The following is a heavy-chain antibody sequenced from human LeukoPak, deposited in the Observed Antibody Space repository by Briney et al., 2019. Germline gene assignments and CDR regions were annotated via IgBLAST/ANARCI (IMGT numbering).Heavy chain of an antibody. Sequence: KAGGSLRLSCAASGFTFSSYSMNWVRQAPGKGLEWVSSIDYDSSHIYYAASVRGRFTISRDNARNSVYLQMNSLRVEDTAVYYCARDPLRYLRVGHYDYWGQGTLVAVSS. CDR2: IDYDSSHI. D-gene: IGHD3-9*01. CDR3: ARDPLRYLRVGHYDY. V-gene: IGHV3-21*01. CDR1: GFTFSSYS. J-gene: IGHJ4*02.